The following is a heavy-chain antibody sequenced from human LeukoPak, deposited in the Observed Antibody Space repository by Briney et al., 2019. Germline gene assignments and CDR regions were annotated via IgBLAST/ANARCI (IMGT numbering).Heavy chain of an antibody. CDR2: IIPIFGTA. D-gene: IGHD1-26*01. V-gene: IGHV1-69*13. J-gene: IGHJ3*02. CDR1: GGTFSSYA. CDR3: ARLVGAIGVHAFDI. Sequence: GASVKVSCKASGGTFSSYAISWVRQAPGQGLEWMGGIIPIFGTANYAQKFQGRVTITADESTSTAYMEVSSLRSEDTAVYYCARLVGAIGVHAFDIWGQGTMVTVSS.